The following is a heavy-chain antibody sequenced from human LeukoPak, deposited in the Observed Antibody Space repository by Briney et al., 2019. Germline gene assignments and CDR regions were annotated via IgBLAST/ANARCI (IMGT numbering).Heavy chain of an antibody. D-gene: IGHD3-10*01. V-gene: IGHV3-23*01. Sequence: GGSLRLSCAASGFTFSSYAMSWVRQAPGKGLEWVSAISGSGGSTYYADSVKGRFTISRDNSKNTLYLQMNSLRAEDTAVYYCGKDFSMVRGGSADYWGQGTLVTVSS. J-gene: IGHJ4*02. CDR1: GFTFSSYA. CDR2: ISGSGGST. CDR3: GKDFSMVRGGSADY.